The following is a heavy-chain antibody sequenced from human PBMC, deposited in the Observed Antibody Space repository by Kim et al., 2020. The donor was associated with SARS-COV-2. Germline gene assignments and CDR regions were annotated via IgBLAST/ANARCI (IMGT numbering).Heavy chain of an antibody. CDR3: ARDHSSSWFIYYYYYMDV. D-gene: IGHD6-13*01. CDR1: GYTFTSYA. J-gene: IGHJ6*03. Sequence: ASVKVSCKASGYTFTSYAMNWVRQAPGQGLEWMGWINTNTGNPTYAQGFTGRFVFSLDTSVSTAYLQISSLKAEDTAVYYCARDHSSSWFIYYYYYMDVWGKGTMVTVSS. V-gene: IGHV7-4-1*02. CDR2: INTNTGNP.